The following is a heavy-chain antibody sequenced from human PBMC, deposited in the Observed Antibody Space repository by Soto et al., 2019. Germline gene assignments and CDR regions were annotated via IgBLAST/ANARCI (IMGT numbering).Heavy chain of an antibody. CDR2: IWYDGSNK. CDR1: GFTFSSYG. V-gene: IGHV3-33*01. CDR3: AGGSSGWYYYYGMDV. D-gene: IGHD6-19*01. J-gene: IGHJ6*02. Sequence: QVQLVESGGGVVQPGRSLRLSCAASGFTFSSYGMHWVRQAPGKGLEWVAVIWYDGSNKYYADSVKGRFTISRDNSKNTLYLQMNSLRAEDTAVYYCAGGSSGWYYYYGMDVWGQGTTVTVSS.